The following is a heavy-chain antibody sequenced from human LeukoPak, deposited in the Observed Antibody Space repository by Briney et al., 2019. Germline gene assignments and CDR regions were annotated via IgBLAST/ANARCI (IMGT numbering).Heavy chain of an antibody. CDR3: AREVRFLEWLFFDY. V-gene: IGHV4-34*01. D-gene: IGHD3-3*01. CDR1: GGSFSAYY. Sequence: SETLSLTCAVYGGSFSAYYWSWIRQPPGKGLEWIGEINHSGSTNYNPSLKSRVTISVDTSKNQFSLKLSSVTAADTAVYYCAREVRFLEWLFFDYWGQGTLVTVSS. J-gene: IGHJ4*02. CDR2: INHSGST.